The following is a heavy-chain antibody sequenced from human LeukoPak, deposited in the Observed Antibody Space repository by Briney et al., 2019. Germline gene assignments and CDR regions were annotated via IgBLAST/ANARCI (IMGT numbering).Heavy chain of an antibody. CDR2: ISAYNGNT. CDR1: GYTFTSYG. D-gene: IGHD6-6*01. CDR3: ARHTPLIAARQDHYFDY. Sequence: ASVKVSCKASGYTFTSYGISWVRQAPGQGLEWMGWISAYNGNTHYAQKLQGRVTMTTDTSTSTAYMELRSLRSDDTAVYYCARHTPLIAARQDHYFDYWGQGTLVTVSS. J-gene: IGHJ4*02. V-gene: IGHV1-18*01.